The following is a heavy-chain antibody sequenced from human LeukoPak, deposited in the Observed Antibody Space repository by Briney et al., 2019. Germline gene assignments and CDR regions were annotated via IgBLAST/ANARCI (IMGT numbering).Heavy chain of an antibody. CDR1: GGTFSSYA. V-gene: IGHV1-69*05. CDR3: ATLYGAQGDYFDY. Sequence: ASVKVSCKASGGTFSSYAISWVRQAPGQGLERMGGIIPIFGTANYAQKFQGRVTITTDESTSTAYMELSSLRSEDTAVYYCATLYGAQGDYFDYWGQGTLVTVSS. J-gene: IGHJ4*02. D-gene: IGHD4-17*01. CDR2: IIPIFGTA.